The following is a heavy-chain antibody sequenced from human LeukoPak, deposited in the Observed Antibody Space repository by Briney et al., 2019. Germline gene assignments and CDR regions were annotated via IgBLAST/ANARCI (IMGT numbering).Heavy chain of an antibody. J-gene: IGHJ4*02. V-gene: IGHV3-23*01. Sequence: GGSLRLSCAASGFTFSSYAMSWVRQAPGKGLEWVSAISGSGGSTYYADSVKGRFTISRDNSKNTLHLQMNSLRAEDTAVYYCAKVLDSSGYYYESGYWGQGTLVAVSS. CDR3: AKVLDSSGYYYESGY. CDR2: ISGSGGST. CDR1: GFTFSSYA. D-gene: IGHD3-22*01.